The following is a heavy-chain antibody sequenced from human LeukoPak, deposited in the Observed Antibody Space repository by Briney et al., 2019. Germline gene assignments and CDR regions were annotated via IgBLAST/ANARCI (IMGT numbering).Heavy chain of an antibody. D-gene: IGHD3-22*01. Sequence: AETMSLTCTVSGCSISSYSWSWIRQPPGKGLEWMGYISYSGSTNYNAYLKSRVTIAVDTSKNQYSLKLSSVTAADTAVYYCARVGNYDSSGYYSDYWGQGTLVTVSS. CDR2: ISYSGST. V-gene: IGHV4-59*01. J-gene: IGHJ4*02. CDR3: ARVGNYDSSGYYSDY. CDR1: GCSISSYS.